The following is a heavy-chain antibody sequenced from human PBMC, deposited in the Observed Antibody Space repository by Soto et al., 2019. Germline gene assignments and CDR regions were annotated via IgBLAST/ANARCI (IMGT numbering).Heavy chain of an antibody. CDR3: AGPPELTRIYSYSGIDV. CDR2: IIPIFGTA. J-gene: IGHJ6*02. CDR1: GGTFSSYA. Sequence: QVQLVQSGAEVKKPGSSVKVSCKASGGTFSSYAISWVRQAPGQGLEWMGGIIPIFGTANYAQKFQGRVNLTADESPITAYRGLSSLRSEDTSVYYCAGPPELTRIYSYSGIDVWGQGTTVTVPS. V-gene: IGHV1-69*12. D-gene: IGHD1-7*01.